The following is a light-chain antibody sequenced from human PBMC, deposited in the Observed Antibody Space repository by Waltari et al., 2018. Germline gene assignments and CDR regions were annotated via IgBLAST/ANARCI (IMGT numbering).Light chain of an antibody. CDR2: EVS. Sequence: DTVMTQTPLSMSVSPRRPASISCKSSQSLLSTDGKTYLYWYLQKPGQSPQLLIYEVSGRFSGVPDRFSGSGSGTDFTLKISRVEAEDVGIYYCMQATHIPYTFGQGTKLQIK. CDR1: QSLLSTDGKTY. CDR3: MQATHIPYT. V-gene: IGKV2-29*02. J-gene: IGKJ2*01.